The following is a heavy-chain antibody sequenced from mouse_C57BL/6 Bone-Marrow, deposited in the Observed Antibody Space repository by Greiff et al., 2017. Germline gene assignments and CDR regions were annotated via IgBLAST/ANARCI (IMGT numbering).Heavy chain of an antibody. J-gene: IGHJ2*01. CDR1: GFSLTSYG. CDR2: IWGVGST. Sequence: VKLQESGPGLVAPSQSLSITCTVSGFSLTSYGVDWVRQSPGKGLEWLGVIWGVGSTNYNSALKSRLSISKDNSKSQVFLKMNTLQTDDTAMYYCASGLGRDYWGQGTTLTVSS. V-gene: IGHV2-6*01. D-gene: IGHD4-1*01. CDR3: ASGLGRDY.